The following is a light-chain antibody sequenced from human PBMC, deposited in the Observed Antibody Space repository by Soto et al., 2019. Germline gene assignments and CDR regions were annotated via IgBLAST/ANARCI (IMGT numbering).Light chain of an antibody. CDR2: EVS. CDR3: SSYATSSPVL. V-gene: IGLV2-14*01. J-gene: IGLJ3*02. Sequence: QSALTQPAFVSGSPGQSITLSCTGTSNDIGYYNYVSWYQQYPGEAPKLMIYEVSNRPSGVSDRFSGSKSGNTASLTISGLQPEDEADYFCSSYATSSPVLFGGGTQLTVL. CDR1: SNDIGYYNY.